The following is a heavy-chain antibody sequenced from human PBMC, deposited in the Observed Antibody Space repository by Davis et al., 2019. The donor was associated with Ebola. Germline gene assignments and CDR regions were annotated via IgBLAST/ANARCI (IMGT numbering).Heavy chain of an antibody. D-gene: IGHD6-19*01. CDR2: INHSGST. Sequence: MPSETLSLTCAVYGGSFSGYYWSWIRQPPGKGLEWIGEINHSGSTNYNPSLKSRVTISVDTSKNQFSLKLSSVTAADTAVYYCARPAVAGSGNPVDYWGQGTLVTVSS. J-gene: IGHJ4*02. CDR3: ARPAVAGSGNPVDY. V-gene: IGHV4-34*01. CDR1: GGSFSGYY.